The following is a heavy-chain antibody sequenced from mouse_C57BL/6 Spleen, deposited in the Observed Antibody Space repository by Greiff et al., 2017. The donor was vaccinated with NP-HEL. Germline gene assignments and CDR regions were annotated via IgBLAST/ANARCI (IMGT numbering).Heavy chain of an antibody. CDR2: ISYDGSN. J-gene: IGHJ4*01. CDR3: ARRGFPYYAMDY. V-gene: IGHV3-6*01. Sequence: EVKLQESGPGLVKPSQSLSLTCSVTGYSITSGYYWNWIRQFPGNKLEWMGYISYDGSNNYNPSLKNRISITRDTSKNQFFLKLNSVTTEDTATYYCARRGFPYYAMDYWGQGTSDTVSS. CDR1: GYSITSGYY.